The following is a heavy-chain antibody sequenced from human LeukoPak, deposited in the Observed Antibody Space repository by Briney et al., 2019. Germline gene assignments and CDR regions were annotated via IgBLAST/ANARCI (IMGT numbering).Heavy chain of an antibody. D-gene: IGHD4-11*01. CDR2: ISSSSSYI. V-gene: IGHV3-21*01. CDR1: GFTFSSYS. J-gene: IGHJ6*03. Sequence: GGSLRLSCAASGFTFSSYSMNWVRQAPGKGLEWVSSISSSSSYIYYADSVKGRFTISRDTAKNSLYLQMNSLRAEDTAVYYCAREGIYNYYYYYMDVWGKGTTVTVSS. CDR3: AREGIYNYYYYYMDV.